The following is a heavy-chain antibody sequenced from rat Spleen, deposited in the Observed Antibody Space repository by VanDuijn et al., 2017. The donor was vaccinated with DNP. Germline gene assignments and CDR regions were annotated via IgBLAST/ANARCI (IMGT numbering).Heavy chain of an antibody. CDR2: IISDGVST. CDR1: GFTFNHYY. Sequence: EVQLVESGGGLVQPGRSMKLSCVASGFTFNHYYMAWVRQAPRKGLEWVASIISDGVSTYYRDSVKGRFTISRENAKSTLYLQMNSLRSEDMATYYCIRWNSGHFDYWGQGVMVTVSS. D-gene: IGHD4-3*01. CDR3: IRWNSGHFDY. V-gene: IGHV5-22*01. J-gene: IGHJ2*01.